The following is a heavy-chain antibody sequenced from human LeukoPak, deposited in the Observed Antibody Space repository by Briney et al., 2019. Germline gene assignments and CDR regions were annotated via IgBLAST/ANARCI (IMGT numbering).Heavy chain of an antibody. CDR3: TRPITMVRGVLYYEPYYYYYMDV. J-gene: IGHJ6*03. V-gene: IGHV3-21*01. CDR1: GFTFSSYS. CDR2: ISSSSSYI. D-gene: IGHD3-10*01. Sequence: GGSLRLSCAASGFTFSSYSMNWVRQAPGKGLEWVSSISSSSSYIYYADSVKGRFTISRDNAKNSLYLQMNSLRAEDTAVYYCTRPITMVRGVLYYEPYYYYYMDVWGKGTTVTISS.